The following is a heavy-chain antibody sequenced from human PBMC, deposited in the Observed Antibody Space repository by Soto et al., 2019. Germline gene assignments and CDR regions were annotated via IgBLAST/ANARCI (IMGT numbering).Heavy chain of an antibody. CDR3: AKAQAGWDSQTNGLDV. CDR2: VSHDGSSQ. V-gene: IGHV3-30*18. Sequence: QVQLVESGGGVVQPGRSLRVSCAASGFTFSSHGMHWVRQAPGKGLEWVAVVSHDGSSQSYADSVKGRFTISRDNYQNMVFLQMNSLRTEDTAVYYCAKAQAGWDSQTNGLDVW. D-gene: IGHD1-26*01. J-gene: IGHJ6*01. CDR1: GFTFSSHG.